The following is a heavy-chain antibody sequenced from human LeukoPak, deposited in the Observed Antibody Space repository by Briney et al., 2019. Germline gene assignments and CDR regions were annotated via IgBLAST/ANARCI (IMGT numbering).Heavy chain of an antibody. V-gene: IGHV3-15*01. CDR1: GFTFSNAW. D-gene: IGHD1-1*01. J-gene: IGHJ6*03. CDR3: TTVIWTHRPYYYYYMDV. CDR2: IKSKTDGGTT. Sequence: GGSLRLSCAASGFTFSNAWMSWVRQAPGKGLEWVGRIKSKTDGGTTDYAAPVKGRFTISRDDSKNTLYLQMNSLKTEDTAVYYCTTVIWTHRPYYYYYMDVWGKGTTVTVSS.